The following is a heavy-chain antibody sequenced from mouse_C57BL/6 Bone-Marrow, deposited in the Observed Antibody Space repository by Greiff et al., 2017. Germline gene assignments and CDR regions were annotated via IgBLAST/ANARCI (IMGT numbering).Heavy chain of an antibody. J-gene: IGHJ3*01. D-gene: IGHD1-1*01. V-gene: IGHV5-6*01. CDR1: GFTFSSYG. CDR3: ARQSSSSSWFAY. Sequence: EVKLVESGGDLVKPGGSLKLSCAASGFTFSSYGMSWVRQTPDKRLEWVATISSGGSYTYYPDSVKGRFNISRDNAKNTLYLQMSSLKSEDTAMYYCARQSSSSSWFAYWGQGTLVTVSA. CDR2: ISSGGSYT.